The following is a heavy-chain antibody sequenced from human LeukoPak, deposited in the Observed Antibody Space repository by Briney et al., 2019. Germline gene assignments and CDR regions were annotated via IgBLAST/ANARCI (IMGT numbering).Heavy chain of an antibody. CDR3: AREGYCSSTSCPTFDY. CDR1: GFTFSSYS. CDR2: ISSSSSYI. V-gene: IGHV3-21*01. J-gene: IGHJ4*02. Sequence: PGGSLRLSCAASGFTFSSYSMNWVRQAPGRGLEWVSSISSSSSYIYYADSVKGRFTISRDNAKNSLYLQMNSLRAEDTAVYYCAREGYCSSTSCPTFDYSGQGTLVTVSS. D-gene: IGHD2-2*01.